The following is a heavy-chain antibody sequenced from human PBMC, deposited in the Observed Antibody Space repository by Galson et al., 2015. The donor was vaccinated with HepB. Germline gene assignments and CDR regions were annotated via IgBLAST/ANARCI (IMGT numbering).Heavy chain of an antibody. CDR3: ARDLGLYCSGGSCYWGWFDP. D-gene: IGHD2-15*01. Sequence: SVKVSCKASGYTFTSYGISWVRQAPGQGLEWMGWISAYNGNTNYAQKLQGRVTMTTDTSTSTAYMELRSLRSDDTAVYYCARDLGLYCSGGSCYWGWFDPWGQGTLVTVSS. J-gene: IGHJ5*02. V-gene: IGHV1-18*01. CDR1: GYTFTSYG. CDR2: ISAYNGNT.